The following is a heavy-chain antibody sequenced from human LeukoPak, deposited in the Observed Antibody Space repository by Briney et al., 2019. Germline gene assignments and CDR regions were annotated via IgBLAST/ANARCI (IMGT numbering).Heavy chain of an antibody. J-gene: IGHJ5*02. CDR1: GGSISSSY. CDR3: ARRGVVLPSFFDP. D-gene: IGHD2-15*01. Sequence: PSETLSLTCTVSGGSISSSYWSWIRQPPGKGLEWIGNIYYSGSTNYNASLKSRVTISIDTSKNQFSLKLSSVTAADTAVYYCARRGVVLPSFFDPWGQGTLVTVSS. CDR2: IYYSGST. V-gene: IGHV4-59*08.